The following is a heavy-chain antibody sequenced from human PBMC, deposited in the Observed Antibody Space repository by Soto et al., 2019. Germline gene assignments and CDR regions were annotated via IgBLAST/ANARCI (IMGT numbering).Heavy chain of an antibody. CDR1: GFTFSSYW. V-gene: IGHV3-74*01. Sequence: EVPLVESGGGLVQPGGSLRLSCAASGFTFSSYWMHWVRQAPGKGLVWVSRINSDGSRTTYADSVKGRFTMSRDNAKNTLYLQMNSLRAEDTAVYYCARALTYYYDIDYWGQGTLVTVSS. D-gene: IGHD3-22*01. CDR3: ARALTYYYDIDY. J-gene: IGHJ4*02. CDR2: INSDGSRT.